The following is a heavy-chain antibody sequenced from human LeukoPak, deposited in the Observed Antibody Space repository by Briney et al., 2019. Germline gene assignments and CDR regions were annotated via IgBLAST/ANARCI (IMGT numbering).Heavy chain of an antibody. Sequence: GGSLRLSCAASGFTFSSYGMHWVRQAPGKGLEWVAVIWYDGSNKYYADSVKGRFTISRDNSKNTMYLQMNSLRAEETDVYYCARDPIAAAGTSLDYWGQGTLVTVSS. V-gene: IGHV3-33*01. CDR1: GFTFSSYG. CDR3: ARDPIAAAGTSLDY. D-gene: IGHD6-13*01. CDR2: IWYDGSNK. J-gene: IGHJ4*02.